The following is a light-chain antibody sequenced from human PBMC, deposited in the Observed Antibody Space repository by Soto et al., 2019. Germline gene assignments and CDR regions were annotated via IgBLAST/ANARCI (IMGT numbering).Light chain of an antibody. Sequence: QSVLTQPPSASGSPGQSVTISCAGTSSGVGGYNYVSWYQQYPGKVPKLMIYEVSERPSGVPDRFSGSKSGNTAFLTVSGLQAEDEADYYCLSYADTAYVFGTGTKVTVL. J-gene: IGLJ1*01. V-gene: IGLV2-8*01. CDR2: EVS. CDR1: SSGVGGYNY. CDR3: LSYADTAYV.